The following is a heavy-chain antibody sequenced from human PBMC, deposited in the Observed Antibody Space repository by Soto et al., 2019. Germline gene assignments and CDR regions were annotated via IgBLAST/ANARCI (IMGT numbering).Heavy chain of an antibody. CDR1: GYTFTSYD. CDR2: MNTNSGNT. D-gene: IGHD4-17*01. Sequence: QVQLVQSGAEVKKPGASVKVSCKASGYTFTSYDINWVRQAPGQGLEWMGWMNTNSGNTGYAQQFQGRVTMTRNTSISTAYMALISLRSEDTAVYYCARIRYGDNVDYWGQGTLVTVSS. V-gene: IGHV1-8*01. J-gene: IGHJ4*02. CDR3: ARIRYGDNVDY.